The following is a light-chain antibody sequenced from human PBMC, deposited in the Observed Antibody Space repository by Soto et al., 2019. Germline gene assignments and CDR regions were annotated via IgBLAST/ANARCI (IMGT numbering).Light chain of an antibody. CDR3: QHYYSYPLS. J-gene: IGKJ4*01. V-gene: IGKV1-8*01. CDR2: AAS. CDR1: QGISNY. Sequence: AIRMTQSPSSLSASPGDRVTITCRASQGISNYLAWYQQKPGKAPKLLIYAASTLDAGVPSRFSGSGSGTDFTLTISNLQSEDFATYHCQHYYSYPLSFAGGTTVDIK.